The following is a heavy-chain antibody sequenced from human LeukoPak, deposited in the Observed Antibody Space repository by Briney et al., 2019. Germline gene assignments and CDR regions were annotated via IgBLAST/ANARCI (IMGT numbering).Heavy chain of an antibody. CDR2: INHSGST. J-gene: IGHJ6*02. CDR1: GGSFSGYY. CDR3: ARPLPELEGEDGMDV. V-gene: IGHV4-34*01. Sequence: SETLSLTCAVYGGSFSGYYWSWIGQPPGKGLEWSGEINHSGSTNYNPSLKSRVTISVDTSKHQFSLKLSSVTAADTAVYYCARPLPELEGEDGMDVWGQGTTVTVSS. D-gene: IGHD1-1*01.